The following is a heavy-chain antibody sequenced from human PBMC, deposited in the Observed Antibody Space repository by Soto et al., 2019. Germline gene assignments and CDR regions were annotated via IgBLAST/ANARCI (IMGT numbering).Heavy chain of an antibody. Sequence: EVQLAESGGGLVQPGGSLSLSCAASGFTLSSHWMHWVRQAPGKGLVWVARINDDGGRTDYADSVKGRVTISRDSAKNTLILQMSSLRVDDTAVYYCARGGSGRYGDYHGMDVWGQGTTVTVSS. J-gene: IGHJ6*02. CDR3: ARGGSGRYGDYHGMDV. CDR1: GFTLSSHW. D-gene: IGHD1-26*01. V-gene: IGHV3-74*02. CDR2: INDDGGRT.